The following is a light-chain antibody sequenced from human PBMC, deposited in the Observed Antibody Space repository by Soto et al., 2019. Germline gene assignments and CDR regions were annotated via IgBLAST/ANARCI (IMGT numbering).Light chain of an antibody. J-gene: IGLJ1*01. CDR2: DVS. Sequence: QSALTQPASVSGSPGQSITISCTGTSSDVGGYNYVSWNQQHPGKAPKLMIYDVSNRPSGVSNRFSGSKSGNTASLTISGLQAEDEADYYCSSYTSSSTPLYVFGTGTQLTVL. CDR3: SSYTSSSTPLYV. CDR1: SSDVGGYNY. V-gene: IGLV2-14*01.